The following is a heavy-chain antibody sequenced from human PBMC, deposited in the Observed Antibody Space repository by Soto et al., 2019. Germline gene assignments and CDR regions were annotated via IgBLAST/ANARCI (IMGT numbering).Heavy chain of an antibody. CDR3: ARDARNADYDY. CDR1: GFTFSTHA. Sequence: EVQLVESGGGLVQPGGSLRLSCAVSGFTFSTHAMNWVRQAPGKGLEWVAYIHGTRSIIYYADSVKGRFTISRDNAKKSLVLQTDSLREEGTAVYYCARDARNADYDYWGQGTLVTVSS. D-gene: IGHD5-12*01. V-gene: IGHV3-48*02. CDR2: IHGTRSII. J-gene: IGHJ4*02.